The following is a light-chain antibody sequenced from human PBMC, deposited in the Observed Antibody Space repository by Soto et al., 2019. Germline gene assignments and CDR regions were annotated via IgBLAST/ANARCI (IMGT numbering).Light chain of an antibody. CDR1: QSFSNSY. Sequence: EIVLTQSPGTLSLSPGERATLSCRASQSFSNSYLARYQQKPGQAPRLLIYGASSRATGIPDRFSGSGSGTDFTLIISRLEPEDFAVYYCQQYGSSPITFGQGTRLEIK. CDR3: QQYGSSPIT. J-gene: IGKJ5*01. CDR2: GAS. V-gene: IGKV3-20*01.